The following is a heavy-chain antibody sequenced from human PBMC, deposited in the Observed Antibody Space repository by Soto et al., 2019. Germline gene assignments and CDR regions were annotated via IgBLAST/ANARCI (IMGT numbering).Heavy chain of an antibody. J-gene: IGHJ4*02. V-gene: IGHV3-23*01. CDR2: ISGSGGST. D-gene: IGHD2-15*01. CDR3: AKDGRVVVVAASDY. Sequence: EVQLLESGGGLVQPGGSLRLSCAASGFTFSSYAMSWVRQAPGKGLEWVSAISGSGGSTYYADSVKGRFTISRDNSKNTLYLQVNSLRAEDTAVYYCAKDGRVVVVAASDYWGQGTLVTVSS. CDR1: GFTFSSYA.